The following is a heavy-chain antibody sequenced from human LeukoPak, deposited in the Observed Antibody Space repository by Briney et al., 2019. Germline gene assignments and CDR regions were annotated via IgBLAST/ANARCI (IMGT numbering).Heavy chain of an antibody. CDR2: IHPSGST. J-gene: IGHJ6*02. V-gene: IGHV4-30-2*01. D-gene: IGHD3-9*01. Sequence: SETLSLTCTVSDDSISSGGYYWSWIRQTPGKAPEWIGCIHPSGSTHYSLSLKSRVSMSVDRSKNQFSLKLGSVTAADTAVYYCARDGVHYDILTGYYNYGMDVWGQGTTVTVSS. CDR1: DDSISSGGYY. CDR3: ARDGVHYDILTGYYNYGMDV.